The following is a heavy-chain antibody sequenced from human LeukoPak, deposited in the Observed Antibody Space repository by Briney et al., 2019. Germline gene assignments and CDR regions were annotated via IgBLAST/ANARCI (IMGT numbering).Heavy chain of an antibody. CDR3: ARDYSSDLDP. J-gene: IGHJ5*02. V-gene: IGHV3-33*01. D-gene: IGHD2-21*01. CDR1: GFTFSSYG. Sequence: GGSLRLSCAASGFTFSSYGMHWVRQAPGKGLEWVAVIWYDGNRKYYADSVKGRFTISGDNSKNTLYLQMNSLRAEDTAVYYCARDYSSDLDPWGQGTLVTVSS. CDR2: IWYDGNRK.